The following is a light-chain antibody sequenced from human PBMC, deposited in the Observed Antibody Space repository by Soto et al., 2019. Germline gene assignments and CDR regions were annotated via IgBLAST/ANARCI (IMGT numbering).Light chain of an antibody. CDR1: QSVSGW. V-gene: IGKV1-5*01. J-gene: IGKJ4*02. Sequence: DIQMTQSPSTLSASVGDTVTVTCRAGQSVSGWLAWYQQKPGKAPKIMIYAASSLESVVPSRFSGSGSGTELTLTISSLQPDDFATYYCQQYNSSSLTFVEATKLDI. CDR3: QQYNSSSLT. CDR2: AAS.